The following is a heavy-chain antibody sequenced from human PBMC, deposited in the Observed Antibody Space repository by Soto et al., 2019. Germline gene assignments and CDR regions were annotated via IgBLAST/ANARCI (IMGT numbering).Heavy chain of an antibody. CDR3: ARDREYYDSSGLYFDY. CDR1: GGSISDYY. CDR2: TYYGWNT. V-gene: IGHV4-59*01. J-gene: IGHJ4*02. Sequence: QVQLQESGPGLVKPSETLSLTCSVSGGSISDYYWSWIRQPPGKGLEWIGYTYYGWNTNYNPSLKSRVNISVDTSKNQFSLKLISVTAADTAVYYCARDREYYDSSGLYFDYWGQGTLVTVSS. D-gene: IGHD3-22*01.